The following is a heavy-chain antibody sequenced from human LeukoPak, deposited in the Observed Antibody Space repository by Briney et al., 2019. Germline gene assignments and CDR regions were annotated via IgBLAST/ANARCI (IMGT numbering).Heavy chain of an antibody. V-gene: IGHV4-34*01. D-gene: IGHD4-23*01. CDR1: GGSLSGYC. J-gene: IGHJ6*03. Sequence: PETLSLTCAVYGGSLSGYCWSWIRQPPRKGLEWIGEINHSGSTNYNPSLKSRVIISVDASKNQFSLMLSSVTAADTAVYYCARGGGSPTYYYYYYYMDVWGKGTTVTVSS. CDR3: ARGGGSPTYYYYYYYMDV. CDR2: INHSGST.